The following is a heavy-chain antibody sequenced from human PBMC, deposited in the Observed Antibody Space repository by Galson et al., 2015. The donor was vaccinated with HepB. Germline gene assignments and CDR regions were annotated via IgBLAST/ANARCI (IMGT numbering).Heavy chain of an antibody. CDR3: ARDSLSFGATPDY. J-gene: IGHJ4*02. D-gene: IGHD1-26*01. V-gene: IGHV3-74*01. CDR1: GFTFSSYW. CDR2: INSDGSST. Sequence: SLRLSCAASGFTFSSYWMHWVRQAPGKGLAWVSRINSDGSSTIYADSVKGRFTISRDNAKNTLYLQMNSVRAEDTAMYYCARDSLSFGATPDYWGQGTLVAVSS.